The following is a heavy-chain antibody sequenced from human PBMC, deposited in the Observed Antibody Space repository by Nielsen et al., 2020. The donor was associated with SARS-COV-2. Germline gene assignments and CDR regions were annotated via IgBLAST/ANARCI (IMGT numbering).Heavy chain of an antibody. CDR3: ARESSCGGGNCHLDS. Sequence: ASVKVSCKASGFTFTSYYMHWVRQVPGQGLEWMGIIKTSGGSTSYAQKFQGRVTMTRDTSTSTVYMELSSLRSEDTAVYYCARESSCGGGNCHLDSGGQGSLVTVSS. CDR2: IKTSGGST. V-gene: IGHV1-46*01. CDR1: GFTFTSYY. J-gene: IGHJ4*02. D-gene: IGHD2-15*01.